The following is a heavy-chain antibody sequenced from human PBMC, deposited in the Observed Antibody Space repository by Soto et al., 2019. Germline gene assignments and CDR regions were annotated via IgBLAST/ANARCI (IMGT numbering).Heavy chain of an antibody. D-gene: IGHD1-26*01. V-gene: IGHV4-59*01. CDR2: IYYSGST. CDR3: ARILYGSGSYYFDY. CDR1: GGSISSYY. J-gene: IGHJ4*02. Sequence: SETLSLTCTVSGGSISSYYWSWIRQPPGKGLEWIGYIYYSGSTNYNPSLKSRVTISVDTSTNQFSLKLSSVTAADTAVYYCARILYGSGSYYFDYWGQGTLVTVSS.